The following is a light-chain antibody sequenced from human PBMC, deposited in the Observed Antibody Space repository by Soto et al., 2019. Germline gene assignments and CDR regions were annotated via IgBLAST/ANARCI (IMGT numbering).Light chain of an antibody. CDR3: CSYAGGSSFAV. Sequence: QSALTQPASVSGSPGQSITISCTGTRSDVGSYNLVSWYQQHPGKAPKLLTYEGSKRPSGISNRFSASKSGITASLTISGLQAEDEADYYCCSYAGGSSFAVFGTGTKVTVL. CDR1: RSDVGSYNL. V-gene: IGLV2-23*03. CDR2: EGS. J-gene: IGLJ1*01.